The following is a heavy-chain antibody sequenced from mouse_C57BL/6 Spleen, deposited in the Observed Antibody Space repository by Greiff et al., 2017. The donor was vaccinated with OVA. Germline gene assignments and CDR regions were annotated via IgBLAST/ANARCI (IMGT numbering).Heavy chain of an antibody. CDR2: IYPGDGDT. CDR1: GYAFSSSW. Sequence: QVQLQQSGPELVKPGASVEISCKASGYAFSSSWMNWVKQRPGKGLEWIGRIYPGDGDTNYNGKFKGKATLTADKSSSTAYMQLSSLTSEDSAVYFCAGSSTAPPFAYWGQGTLVTVSA. CDR3: AGSSTAPPFAY. D-gene: IGHD3-2*01. J-gene: IGHJ3*01. V-gene: IGHV1-82*01.